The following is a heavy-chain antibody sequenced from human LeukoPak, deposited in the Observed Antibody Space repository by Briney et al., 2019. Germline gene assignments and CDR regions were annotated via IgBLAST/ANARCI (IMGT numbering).Heavy chain of an antibody. CDR1: GYTLTELS. CDR3: ARNVEQLAGDDY. D-gene: IGHD6-6*01. CDR2: ISAYNGNT. Sequence: ASVKVSCKVSGYTLTELSMHWVRQAPGQGLEWMGWISAYNGNTNYAQKLQGRVTMTTDTSTSTAYMELRSLRSDDTAVYYCARNVEQLAGDDYWGQGTLVTVSS. V-gene: IGHV1-18*01. J-gene: IGHJ4*02.